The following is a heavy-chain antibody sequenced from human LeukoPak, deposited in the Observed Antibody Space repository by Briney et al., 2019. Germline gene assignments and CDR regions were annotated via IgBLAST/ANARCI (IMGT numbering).Heavy chain of an antibody. CDR2: IYYSGST. D-gene: IGHD1-26*01. Sequence: SETLPLTCTVSGGSISSYYWSWIRQPPGKGLEWIGYIYYSGSTNYNPSLKSRVTISVDTSKNQFSLKLSSVTAADTAVYYCARLSRGALSDYWGQGTLVTVSS. V-gene: IGHV4-59*01. CDR3: ARLSRGALSDY. J-gene: IGHJ4*02. CDR1: GGSISSYY.